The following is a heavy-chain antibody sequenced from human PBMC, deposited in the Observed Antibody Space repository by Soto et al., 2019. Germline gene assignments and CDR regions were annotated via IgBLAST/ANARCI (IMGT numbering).Heavy chain of an antibody. CDR2: INHSGST. CDR3: ARGISHYYGMDV. CDR1: GGSFSGYF. J-gene: IGHJ6*02. V-gene: IGHV4-34*01. Sequence: PSETLSLTCTVFGGSFSGYFWSWIRQPPGKGLEWIGEINHSGSTNYNPSLKSRVTISVDTSKNQFSLKMSSVTAADTAVFYCARGISHYYGMDVWGQGTTVTVSS.